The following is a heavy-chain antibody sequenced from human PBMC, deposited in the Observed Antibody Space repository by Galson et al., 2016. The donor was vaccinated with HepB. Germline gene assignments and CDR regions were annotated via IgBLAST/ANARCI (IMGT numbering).Heavy chain of an antibody. J-gene: IGHJ3*02. CDR3: AADGAVDAFDI. D-gene: IGHD2-8*02. CDR1: GFTFSRSA. CDR2: ILVASGDG. V-gene: IGHV1-58*01. Sequence: SVKVSCKASGFTFSRSAVQWVRQARGQRLELVGWILVASGDGDYAEKFQGRVTISRDQSTSTAYMELRSLRLDDTAVYYCAADGAVDAFDIWGQGTMVTVSS.